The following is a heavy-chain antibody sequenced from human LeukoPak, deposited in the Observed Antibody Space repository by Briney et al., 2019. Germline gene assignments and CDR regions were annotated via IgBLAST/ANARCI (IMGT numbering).Heavy chain of an antibody. CDR3: AELGITMIGGV. J-gene: IGHJ6*04. CDR1: GFTFSSYE. V-gene: IGHV3-48*03. D-gene: IGHD3-10*02. CDR2: ISRSGSTI. Sequence: GGSLRLSCAASGFTFSSYEMNWVRQAPGKGLEWVSYISRSGSTIYYADSVKGRLTISRDNAKNSLYLQMDSQRAEDTAVYYCAELGITMIGGVWGKGTTVTISS.